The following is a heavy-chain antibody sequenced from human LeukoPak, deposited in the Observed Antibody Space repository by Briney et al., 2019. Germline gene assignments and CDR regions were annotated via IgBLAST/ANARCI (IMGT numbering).Heavy chain of an antibody. CDR2: ISAHNGNT. J-gene: IGHJ3*02. Sequence: ASVKVSCKASRYTFTSYGISWVRQAPGQGLEWMGWISAHNGNTNYAQKLQGRVTMTTDTSTSTAYMELRSLRSDDTAVYYCARGDIVVVPAAPSFGRAFDIWGQGTMVTVSS. CDR1: RYTFTSYG. D-gene: IGHD2-2*01. V-gene: IGHV1-18*01. CDR3: ARGDIVVVPAAPSFGRAFDI.